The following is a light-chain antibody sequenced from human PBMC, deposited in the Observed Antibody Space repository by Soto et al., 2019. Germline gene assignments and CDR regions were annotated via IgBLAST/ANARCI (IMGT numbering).Light chain of an antibody. CDR2: EVS. CDR1: SSDVGDYNY. Sequence: QSALTQPASVSGSPGQSITISCTGTSSDVGDYNYVSWYQHHPGKAPKLIIHEVSDRPSGISNRFSGSKSGNTASLTISGLQAEDEADYYCSSYTSATTYVFGTGTQVTVL. J-gene: IGLJ1*01. V-gene: IGLV2-14*01. CDR3: SSYTSATTYV.